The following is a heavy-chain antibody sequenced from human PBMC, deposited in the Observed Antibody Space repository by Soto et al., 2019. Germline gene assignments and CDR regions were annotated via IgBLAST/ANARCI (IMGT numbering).Heavy chain of an antibody. CDR2: IYHSGST. D-gene: IGHD3-22*01. CDR3: ARVGYYDSSSVYFDY. J-gene: IGHJ4*02. Sequence: KTSETLSLTCAVSGGSISSGGYSWSWIRQPPGKGLEWIGYIYHSGSTYYNPSLKSRVTISVDRSKNQFSLKLSSVTAADTAVYYCARVGYYDSSSVYFDYWGQGTLVTVSS. V-gene: IGHV4-30-2*01. CDR1: GGSISSGGYS.